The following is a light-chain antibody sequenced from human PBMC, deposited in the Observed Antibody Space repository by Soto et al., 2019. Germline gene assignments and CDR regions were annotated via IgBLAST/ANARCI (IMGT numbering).Light chain of an antibody. CDR2: EVT. J-gene: IGLJ2*01. CDR3: SSYAGGNNLI. CDR1: SSDVGGYNY. Sequence: QSVLTQPPSASGSPGQSVTISCTGTSSDVGGYNYVSWYQQHPGKVPKLMIYEVTKRPSGVPDRFSASKSGNTASLTVSRLQAEDEADYYCSSYAGGNNLIFGGGTKVTVL. V-gene: IGLV2-8*01.